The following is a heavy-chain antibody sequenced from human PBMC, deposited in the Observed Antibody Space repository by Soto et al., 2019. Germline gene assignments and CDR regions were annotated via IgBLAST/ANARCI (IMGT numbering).Heavy chain of an antibody. J-gene: IGHJ6*02. Sequence: SVKVSCKASGFTFTSSAVQWVRQARGQRLEWIGWIVVGSGNTNYAQKFQERVTITWDMSTSTAYMELSSLRSEDTAVYYCAAGITWVFDYYGMDVWGQGTTVTVSS. CDR2: IVVGSGNT. CDR1: GFTFTSSA. D-gene: IGHD1-20*01. CDR3: AAGITWVFDYYGMDV. V-gene: IGHV1-58*01.